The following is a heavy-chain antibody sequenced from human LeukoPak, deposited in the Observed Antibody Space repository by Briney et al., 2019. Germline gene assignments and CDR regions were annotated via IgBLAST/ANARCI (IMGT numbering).Heavy chain of an antibody. D-gene: IGHD3-9*01. Sequence: GGSVRLSCAPWGFLCRIYAKHGARHAGGKGGVGVSVISADGSTKYYADSVKGRFTIYRDDSQNSLYLQMNDLRPEDTAVYYCTRPPAATGSHFSVQRCVDTWGQGTLVTVSS. CDR2: ISADGSTK. CDR1: GFLCRIYA. V-gene: IGHV3-30*16. J-gene: IGHJ5*02. CDR3: TRPPAATGSHFSVQRCVDT.